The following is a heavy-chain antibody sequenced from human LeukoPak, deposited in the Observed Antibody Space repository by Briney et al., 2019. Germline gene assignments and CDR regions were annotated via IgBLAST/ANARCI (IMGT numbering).Heavy chain of an antibody. D-gene: IGHD3-3*01. V-gene: IGHV1-8*03. Sequence: EASVKVSCKASGYTFTSYGISWVRQAPGQGLEWMGWMNPNSGNTGYAQKFQGRVTITRNTSISTAYMELSSLRSEDTAVYYCARGGASKSTIFGVALRRRTNWFDPWGQGTLVTVSS. CDR3: ARGGASKSTIFGVALRRRTNWFDP. CDR2: MNPNSGNT. CDR1: GYTFTSYG. J-gene: IGHJ5*02.